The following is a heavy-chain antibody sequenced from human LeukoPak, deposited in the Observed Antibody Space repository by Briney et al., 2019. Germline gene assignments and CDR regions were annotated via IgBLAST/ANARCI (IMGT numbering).Heavy chain of an antibody. Sequence: ASVKVSCKASGYVFSSFGVCWVRQAPGQGLEWMGWSGAYIGNTNYAQKFQGRLTMATDASMSIAYMELRSLRSDDTAVYYCARGVRGSQKLDYWGQGTLVTASS. J-gene: IGHJ4*02. D-gene: IGHD1-26*01. CDR2: SGAYIGNT. V-gene: IGHV1-18*01. CDR1: GYVFSSFG. CDR3: ARGVRGSQKLDY.